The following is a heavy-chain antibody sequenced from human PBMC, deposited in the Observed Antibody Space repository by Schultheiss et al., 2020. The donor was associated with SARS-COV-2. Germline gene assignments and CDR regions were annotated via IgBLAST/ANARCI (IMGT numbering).Heavy chain of an antibody. Sequence: GSLRLSCTVSGGSISSSSYYWGWIRQPPGKGLEWVSYISSSGSTIYYADSVKGRFTISRDNAKNSLYLQMNSLRAEDTAVYYCARAGESAAAGHSWGQGTLVTVSS. V-gene: IGHV3-11*04. J-gene: IGHJ4*02. CDR1: GGSISSSSYY. D-gene: IGHD6-13*01. CDR3: ARAGESAAAGHS. CDR2: ISSSGSTI.